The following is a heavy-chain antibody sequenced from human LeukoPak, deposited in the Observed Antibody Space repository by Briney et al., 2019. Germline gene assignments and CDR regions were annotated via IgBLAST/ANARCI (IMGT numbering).Heavy chain of an antibody. D-gene: IGHD3-10*01. Sequence: ASVKVSCKASGYTFTSYGISWVRQAPGQGLEWMGWISAYNGNTNYAQKLQGRVTMTTDTSTSTAYMELRSLRSDDTAVYYCARVTMVRGVIAHAFDIWGQGTMVTVSS. J-gene: IGHJ3*02. CDR2: ISAYNGNT. V-gene: IGHV1-18*01. CDR1: GYTFTSYG. CDR3: ARVTMVRGVIAHAFDI.